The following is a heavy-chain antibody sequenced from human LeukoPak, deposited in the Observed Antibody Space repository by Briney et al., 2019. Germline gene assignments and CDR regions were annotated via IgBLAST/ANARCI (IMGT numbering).Heavy chain of an antibody. CDR3: ARAFEPGIRRALWFGDSL. Sequence: PGGSLRLSCAASEFTFSDYYMSWIRQAPGKGLEWVSYISSSGTTVYYAGSVKGRFTISKDTSTDTVSLQMSSLGGDDTGVYYCARAFEPGIRRALWFGDSLWGQGTQVTVSS. J-gene: IGHJ4*02. V-gene: IGHV3-11*04. CDR1: EFTFSDYY. CDR2: ISSSGTTV. D-gene: IGHD3-10*01.